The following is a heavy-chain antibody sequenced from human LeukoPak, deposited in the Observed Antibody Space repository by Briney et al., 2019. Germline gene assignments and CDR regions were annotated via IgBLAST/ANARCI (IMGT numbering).Heavy chain of an antibody. V-gene: IGHV3-53*04. CDR1: VFTPSSNY. J-gene: IGHJ6*02. CDR3: ARVHYYYYGMDV. Sequence: GGSLRLSSVASVFTPSSNYMSWVRPAPGERLERVSVIYIGVSTYYADSVTGRFTISTHNSKNTTYLQMNRLRAEDTTVYYSARVHYYYYGMDVWGQGTTVTVSS. CDR2: IYIGVST.